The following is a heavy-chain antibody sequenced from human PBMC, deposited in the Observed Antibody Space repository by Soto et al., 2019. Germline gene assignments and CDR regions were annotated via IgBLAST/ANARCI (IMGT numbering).Heavy chain of an antibody. V-gene: IGHV4-59*01. CDR2: IYYSGST. CDR3: AREGEIAAADDWFDP. D-gene: IGHD6-13*01. CDR1: GGSISSYY. J-gene: IGHJ5*02. Sequence: KPSETLSLTCTVSGGSISSYYWSWIRQPPGKGLEWIGYIYYSGSTNYNPSLTSRVTISVDTSKNQFSLKLSSVTAADTAVYYCAREGEIAAADDWFDPWGQGTLVTVSS.